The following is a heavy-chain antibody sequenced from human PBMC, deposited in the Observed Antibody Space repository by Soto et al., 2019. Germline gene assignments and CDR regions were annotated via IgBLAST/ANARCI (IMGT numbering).Heavy chain of an antibody. CDR3: AREYGDADYYYSMDV. CDR1: GYTFTGYY. D-gene: IGHD2-8*01. Sequence: ASVKVSCKASGYTFTGYYMHWVRQAPGQGLEWMGWINPNSGGTNYAQKFQGWVTMTRDTSISTAYMELSRLRSDDTAVYYCAREYGDADYYYSMDVWGQGTTVTVSS. V-gene: IGHV1-2*04. J-gene: IGHJ6*02. CDR2: INPNSGGT.